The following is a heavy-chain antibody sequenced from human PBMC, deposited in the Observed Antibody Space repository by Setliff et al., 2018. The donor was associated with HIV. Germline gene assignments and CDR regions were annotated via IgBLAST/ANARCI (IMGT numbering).Heavy chain of an antibody. D-gene: IGHD4-17*01. V-gene: IGHV4-39*01. CDR3: VRQKTVTTYFDY. J-gene: IGHJ4*02. Sequence: SETLSLTCTVSGGSISSSSSFWGWIRQPPGKGLEWIGSIYYSGSTYYNPSLQSRVTISVDTSKNQFSLKLSSVTAADTAVYYCVRQKTVTTYFDYWGQGTLVTVS. CDR1: GGSISSSSSF. CDR2: IYYSGST.